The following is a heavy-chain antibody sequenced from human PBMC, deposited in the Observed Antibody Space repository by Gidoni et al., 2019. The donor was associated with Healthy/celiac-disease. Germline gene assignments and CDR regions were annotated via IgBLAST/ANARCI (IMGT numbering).Heavy chain of an antibody. CDR1: GGSFRGYY. Sequence: QVQLQQWGAGLLKPSETLSLTCAVYGGSFRGYYWSWIRQPPGKGLEWIGEINHSGSTNYNPSLKSRVTISVDTSKNQFSLKLSSVTAADTAVYYCARGPWTYYYDSSGYRNHYFDYWGQGTLVTVSS. CDR3: ARGPWTYYYDSSGYRNHYFDY. V-gene: IGHV4-34*01. D-gene: IGHD3-22*01. CDR2: INHSGST. J-gene: IGHJ4*02.